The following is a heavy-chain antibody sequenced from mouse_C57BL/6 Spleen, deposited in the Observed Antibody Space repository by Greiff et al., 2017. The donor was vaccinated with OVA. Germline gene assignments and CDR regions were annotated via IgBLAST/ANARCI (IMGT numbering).Heavy chain of an antibody. Sequence: VQLQQSGPELVKPGASVKISCKASGYSFTGYYMNWVKQSPEKSLEWIGEINPSTGGTTYNQKFKAKATLTVDKSSSTAYMQLKSLTSEDSAVYYCARRYYGLLFDYWGQGTTLTVSS. D-gene: IGHD1-1*01. CDR1: GYSFTGYY. J-gene: IGHJ2*01. CDR3: ARRYYGLLFDY. V-gene: IGHV1-42*01. CDR2: INPSTGGT.